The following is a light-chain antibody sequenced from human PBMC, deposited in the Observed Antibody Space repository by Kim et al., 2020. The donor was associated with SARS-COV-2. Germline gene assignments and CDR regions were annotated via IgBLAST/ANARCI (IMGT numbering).Light chain of an antibody. J-gene: IGLJ1*01. Sequence: VSPGQTASITCSGDKLGDKYACWYQQKPGQSPVLVIYQDNKRPSGIPERFSGSNSGNTATLTISGTQAMDEADYYCQAWDSSTKVFGTGTQLTVL. CDR2: QDN. CDR1: KLGDKY. V-gene: IGLV3-1*01. CDR3: QAWDSSTKV.